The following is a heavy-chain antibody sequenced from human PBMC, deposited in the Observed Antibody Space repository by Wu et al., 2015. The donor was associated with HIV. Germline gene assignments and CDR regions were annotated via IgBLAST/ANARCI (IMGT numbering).Heavy chain of an antibody. D-gene: IGHD3-10*01. J-gene: IGHJ4*02. V-gene: IGHV1-18*01. CDR3: ARDSGRSVRGSLFDY. CDR1: GYTFTNYG. CDR2: ISNYNGNT. Sequence: QVQLVQSGAEVKKPGASVKVSCKTSGYTFTNYGLSWVRQAPGQGLEWMGWISNYNGNTIYAQSLQGRVTLTTDSSTSTAYMELRTLTSDDTAVYYCARDSGRSVRGSLFDYWGQGTLVTVSS.